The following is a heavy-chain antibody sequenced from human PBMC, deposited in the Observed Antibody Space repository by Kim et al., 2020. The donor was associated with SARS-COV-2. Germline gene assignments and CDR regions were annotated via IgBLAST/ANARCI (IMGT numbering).Heavy chain of an antibody. CDR1: GFTFSSYG. Sequence: GGSLRLSCAASGFTFSSYGMHWVRQAPGKGLEWVAVIWYDGSNKYYADSVKGRFTISRDNSKNTLYLQMNSLRAEDTAVYYCAKAAYREQLGPAAYYYYYGMDVWGHGTTVTASS. V-gene: IGHV3-33*06. CDR3: AKAAYREQLGPAAYYYYYGMDV. CDR2: IWYDGSNK. J-gene: IGHJ6*02. D-gene: IGHD6-6*01.